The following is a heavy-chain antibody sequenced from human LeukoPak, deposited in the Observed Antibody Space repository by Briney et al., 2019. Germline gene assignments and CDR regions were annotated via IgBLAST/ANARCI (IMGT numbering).Heavy chain of an antibody. CDR2: INAHGSST. CDR3: TFSSYGDHIGVDAFDM. V-gene: IGHV3-74*01. CDR1: GFTFSSYW. Sequence: GGSLRLSCAASGFTFSSYWMHWVSQAPGKGPVWVSRINAHGSSTNYADSVKGRFTISRDNAKNTVYLQMNSLSAEDTAMYYCTFSSYGDHIGVDAFDMWGQGTMVTVSS. J-gene: IGHJ3*02. D-gene: IGHD4-17*01.